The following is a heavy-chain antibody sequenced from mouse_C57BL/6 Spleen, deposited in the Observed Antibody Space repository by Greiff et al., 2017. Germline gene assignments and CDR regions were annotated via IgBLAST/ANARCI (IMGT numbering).Heavy chain of an antibody. CDR2: IDPSDSYT. CDR3: ARGDGSSSYWYFDV. D-gene: IGHD1-1*01. V-gene: IGHV1-59*01. CDR1: GYTFTSYW. J-gene: IGHJ1*03. Sequence: QVQLQQPGAELVRPGTSVKLSCKASGYTFTSYWMHWVKQRPGQGLEWIGVIDPSDSYTNYHQKFKGKATLTVDTSSSTAYMQLSRLTSEDSAVYYCARGDGSSSYWYFDVWGTGTTVTVSS.